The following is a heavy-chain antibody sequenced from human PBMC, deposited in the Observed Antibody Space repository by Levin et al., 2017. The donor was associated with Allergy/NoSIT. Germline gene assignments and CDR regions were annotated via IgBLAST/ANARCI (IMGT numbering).Heavy chain of an antibody. CDR2: FDPEDGET. V-gene: IGHV1-24*01. D-gene: IGHD3-3*01. CDR3: ATDDSAWSGFSYDHYGLDV. Sequence: PLASVKVSCNISGYTFTQLSIHWVRRAPGQGLEWMGGFDPEDGETTYALKFQGRLTMTADTSINTAYMELNSLRSEDTAVYYCATDDSAWSGFSYDHYGLDVWGQGTTVTVSS. CDR1: GYTFTQLS. J-gene: IGHJ6*02.